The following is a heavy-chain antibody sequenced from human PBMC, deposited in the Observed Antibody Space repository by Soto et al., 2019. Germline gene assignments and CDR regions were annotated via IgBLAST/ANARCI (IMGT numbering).Heavy chain of an antibody. V-gene: IGHV3-15*07. D-gene: IGHD3-3*01. Sequence: EVQLVESGGGLVKPGGSLRISCTASGLTFVYAWMDWVRQAPGKRLEWVGSIKNPAGGGAIEYAAPVKGRFTISRDDSKNTVYLQMDSLKTEDTAVYYCSHVSSVAHPFSDFWGQGTLVTVSS. CDR3: SHVSSVAHPFSDF. J-gene: IGHJ4*02. CDR2: IKNPAGGGAI. CDR1: GLTFVYAW.